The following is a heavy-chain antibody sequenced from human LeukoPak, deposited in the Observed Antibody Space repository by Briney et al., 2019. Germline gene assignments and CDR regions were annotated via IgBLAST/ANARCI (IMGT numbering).Heavy chain of an antibody. D-gene: IGHD4/OR15-4a*01. CDR3: ARGGLANDY. Sequence: SETLSLTCAVYGGSFSGYYWSWIRQPPGKGLEWIAEINHSGSTNYNPSLKSRVTISVSTSKNQFSLKLSSVTAADTAVYSCARGGLANDYWGQGTLVTVSS. CDR2: INHSGST. CDR1: GGSFSGYY. V-gene: IGHV4-34*01. J-gene: IGHJ4*02.